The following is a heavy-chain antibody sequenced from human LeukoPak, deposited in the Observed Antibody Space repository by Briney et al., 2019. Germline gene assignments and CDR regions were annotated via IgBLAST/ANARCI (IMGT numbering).Heavy chain of an antibody. D-gene: IGHD3-3*01. Sequence: GGSLRLSCAASGFTFSSYAMSWVRQAPGKGLEWVSAISGSGGSTYYADSVKGRFTISRDNSKSTLYLQMNSLRAEDTAVYYCAKAYYDFWSGYYSNWFDPWGQGTLVTVSS. V-gene: IGHV3-23*01. CDR1: GFTFSSYA. CDR2: ISGSGGST. CDR3: AKAYYDFWSGYYSNWFDP. J-gene: IGHJ5*02.